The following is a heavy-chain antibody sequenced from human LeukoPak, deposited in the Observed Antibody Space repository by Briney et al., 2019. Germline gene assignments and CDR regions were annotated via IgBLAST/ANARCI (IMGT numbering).Heavy chain of an antibody. Sequence: GGTLRLSCAAAGFTFSSHGMSWVRQAPGKGLEWVSTISGRGDNTYYADSVKGRFTISRDNSKNTLYLQMNSLRAEDTAVYYCARVTYGSGPYGAFDYWGQGTLVTVSS. D-gene: IGHD3-10*01. CDR3: ARVTYGSGPYGAFDY. V-gene: IGHV3-23*01. CDR1: GFTFSSHG. J-gene: IGHJ4*02. CDR2: ISGRGDNT.